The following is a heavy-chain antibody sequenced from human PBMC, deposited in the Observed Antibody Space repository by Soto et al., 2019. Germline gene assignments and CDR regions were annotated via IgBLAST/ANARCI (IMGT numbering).Heavy chain of an antibody. CDR1: GLTVSGTKY. D-gene: IGHD1-1*01. J-gene: IGHJ3*01. CDR2: LYDVFGS. Sequence: DVQLVESGGGLIQPGESLRLSCAAFGLTVSGTKYVAWVRQAPGKGLEWVSALYDVFGSFYADSMKGRFTTSSDRSKSTVYLQMNDLRPDDTAVYYCASWHEREHAYDVWGQGTTVIVSS. V-gene: IGHV3-53*01. CDR3: ASWHEREHAYDV.